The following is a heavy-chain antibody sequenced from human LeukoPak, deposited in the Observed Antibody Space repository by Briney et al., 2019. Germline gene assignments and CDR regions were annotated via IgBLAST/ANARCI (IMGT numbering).Heavy chain of an antibody. V-gene: IGHV1-46*01. CDR1: GYTFTSYY. D-gene: IGHD1-1*01. Sequence: ASVKVSCKASGYTFTSYYMHWVRQTPEQGLEWMGIINPSGGSTSYAQKFQGRVTMTRDTSTSTVYMELSSLRSEDTAVYYCARDRELEPRVSDHFDPWGQGTLVTVSS. J-gene: IGHJ5*02. CDR3: ARDRELEPRVSDHFDP. CDR2: INPSGGST.